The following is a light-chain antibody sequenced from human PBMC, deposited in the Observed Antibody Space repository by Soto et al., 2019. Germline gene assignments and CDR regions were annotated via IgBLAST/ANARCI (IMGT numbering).Light chain of an antibody. V-gene: IGKV1-8*01. CDR3: QQYYSYPLA. CDR1: QGISSY. Sequence: AIRMTQSPSSFSASTGDRVTITCRASQGISSYLAWYQQKPGKAPKLLIYAASTLQRGVPSRFSGSGSGTDFTLTISCLQSEDFATYYFQQYYSYPLAFGQGNKVEIK. J-gene: IGKJ1*01. CDR2: AAS.